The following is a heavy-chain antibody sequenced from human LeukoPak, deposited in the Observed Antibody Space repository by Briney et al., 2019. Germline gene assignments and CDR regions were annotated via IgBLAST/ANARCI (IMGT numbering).Heavy chain of an antibody. CDR3: ARAGLTGTYYFDY. J-gene: IGHJ4*02. CDR1: GYSFTSYH. CDR2: IIPIFGTA. V-gene: IGHV1-69*13. D-gene: IGHD1-20*01. Sequence: SVKVSCKASGYSFTSYHMHWVRQAPGQGLEWMGGIIPIFGTANYAQKFQGRVTITADESTSTAYMELSSLRSEDTAVYYCARAGLTGTYYFDYWGQGTLVTVSS.